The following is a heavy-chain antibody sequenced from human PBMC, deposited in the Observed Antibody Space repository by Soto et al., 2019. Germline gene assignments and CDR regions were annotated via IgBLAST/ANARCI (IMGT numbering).Heavy chain of an antibody. CDR1: GYSFTSYW. CDR3: ARLDYGSGSYYLTPKAYYYYCMDV. J-gene: IGHJ6*02. D-gene: IGHD3-10*01. V-gene: IGHV5-10-1*01. Sequence: GESKKISCTGSGYSFTSYWISLVRQMPGKVLERMGRIDPSDSYTNSSPSFEGHVTISAAKSISTAYQQWSSLTASDTAMYYCARLDYGSGSYYLTPKAYYYYCMDVWGQGTTVTVSS. CDR2: IDPSDSYT.